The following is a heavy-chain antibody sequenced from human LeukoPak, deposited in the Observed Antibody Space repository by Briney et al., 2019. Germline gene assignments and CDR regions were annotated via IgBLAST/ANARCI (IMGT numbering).Heavy chain of an antibody. CDR2: INHEGGGI. Sequence: GGSLRLSCAASGFTFSESWMTWVRQVPGQGLEWVAHINHEGGGIQYVDSVKGRFTISRDNAKGSVYLQMNSLRAEDTAVYYCARRTYDSSGFDNWGQGTLVTVSS. D-gene: IGHD3-22*01. CDR3: ARRTYDSSGFDN. J-gene: IGHJ4*02. V-gene: IGHV3-7*03. CDR1: GFTFSESW.